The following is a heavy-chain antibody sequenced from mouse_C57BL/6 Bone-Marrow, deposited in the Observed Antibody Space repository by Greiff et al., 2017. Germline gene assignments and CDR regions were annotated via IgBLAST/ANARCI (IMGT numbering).Heavy chain of an antibody. Sequence: GGGLVQPKGSLKLSCAASGFSFNTYAMNWVRQAPGKGLEWVARIRSKSNNYATYYADSVKDRFTISRDDSESMLYLQMNNLKTEDTAMYYCVRHPTGTGAMDYWGQGTSVTVSS. D-gene: IGHD4-1*02. V-gene: IGHV10-1*01. CDR3: VRHPTGTGAMDY. CDR1: GFSFNTYA. CDR2: IRSKSNNYAT. J-gene: IGHJ4*01.